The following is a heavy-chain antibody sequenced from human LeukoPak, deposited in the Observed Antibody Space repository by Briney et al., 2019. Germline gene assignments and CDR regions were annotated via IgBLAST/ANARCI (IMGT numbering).Heavy chain of an antibody. CDR2: INPNSGGT. CDR3: ARSGIRGSPSKYYFDY. D-gene: IGHD6-6*01. V-gene: IGHV1-2*02. J-gene: IGHJ4*02. CDR1: GYTFTGYY. Sequence: GASVKVSCKASGYTFTGYYMHWVRQAPGQGLEWMGWINPNSGGTNYAQKFQGRVTITRDTSISTAYMELSRLRSDGTAVYDCARSGIRGSPSKYYFDYWGQGSLVTDSS.